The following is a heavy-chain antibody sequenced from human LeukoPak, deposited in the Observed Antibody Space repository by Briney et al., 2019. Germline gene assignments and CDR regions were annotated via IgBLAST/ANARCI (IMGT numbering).Heavy chain of an antibody. Sequence: GASVKVSCKASGYTFTSYGISWVRQAPGQGLEWMGWISAYNGNTNYAQKLQGRVTMTTDTSTSTAYMELSRLRSDDTAVYYCAREVAAAGTNWFDPWGQGTLVTVSS. CDR1: GYTFTSYG. CDR3: AREVAAAGTNWFDP. D-gene: IGHD6-13*01. J-gene: IGHJ5*02. V-gene: IGHV1-18*01. CDR2: ISAYNGNT.